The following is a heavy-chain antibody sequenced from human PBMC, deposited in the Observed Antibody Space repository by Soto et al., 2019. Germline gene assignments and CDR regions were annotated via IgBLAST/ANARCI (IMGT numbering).Heavy chain of an antibody. CDR2: IIPIFGTA. V-gene: IGHV1-69*01. Sequence: QVQLVQSGAEVKKPGSSVKVSCKASGGTFSSYAISWVRQAPGQGLEWMGGIIPIFGTANYAQKFQGRVTITADESTSTAYMELSSLRVEDTAVYYCARPFAYCSGGSCFPFNYWGQGTLVTVSS. CDR3: ARPFAYCSGGSCFPFNY. CDR1: GGTFSSYA. D-gene: IGHD2-15*01. J-gene: IGHJ4*02.